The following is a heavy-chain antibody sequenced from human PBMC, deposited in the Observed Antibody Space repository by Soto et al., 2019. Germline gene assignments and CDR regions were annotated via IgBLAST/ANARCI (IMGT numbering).Heavy chain of an antibody. CDR2: IYYSGST. CDR3: ARLGDSSSWFDYYYYYMDV. V-gene: IGHV4-39*01. D-gene: IGHD6-13*01. J-gene: IGHJ6*03. Sequence: SETLSLTCTVSGGSISSSSYYWGWIRQPPGKGLEWTGSIYYSGSTYYNPSLKSRVTISVDTSKNQFSLKLSSVTAADTAVYYCARLGDSSSWFDYYYYYMDVWGKGTTVTVSS. CDR1: GGSISSSSYY.